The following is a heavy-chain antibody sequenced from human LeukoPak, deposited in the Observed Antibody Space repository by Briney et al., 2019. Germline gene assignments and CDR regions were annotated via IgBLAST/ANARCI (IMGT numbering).Heavy chain of an antibody. CDR2: IYHSGST. J-gene: IGHJ4*02. CDR3: ARFIAAAGKNTFDY. D-gene: IGHD6-13*01. V-gene: IGHV4-38-2*02. Sequence: SETLSLTCTVSGYSISSGYYWGWIRQPPGKGLEWIGSIYHSGSTYYNPSLKSRVTISVDTSKNQFSLKLSSVTAADTAVYYCARFIAAAGKNTFDYWGQGTLVTVSS. CDR1: GYSISSGYY.